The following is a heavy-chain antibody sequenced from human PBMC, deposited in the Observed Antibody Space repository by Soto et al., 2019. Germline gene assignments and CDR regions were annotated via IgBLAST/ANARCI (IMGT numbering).Heavy chain of an antibody. D-gene: IGHD2-15*01. CDR1: GGTFGSYA. CDR2: IIPIFGTA. Sequence: VASVKVSCKASGGTFGSYASSWVRQAPGQGLEWMGGIIPIFGTANYAQKFQGRVTITADESTSTAYMELSSLRSEDTAVYYCARERAVVVVAATPWFDPWGQGTLVTVSS. J-gene: IGHJ5*02. CDR3: ARERAVVVVAATPWFDP. V-gene: IGHV1-69*13.